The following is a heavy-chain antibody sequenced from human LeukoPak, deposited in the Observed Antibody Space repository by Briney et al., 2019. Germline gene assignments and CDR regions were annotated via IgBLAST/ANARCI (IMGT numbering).Heavy chain of an antibody. J-gene: IGHJ5*02. CDR3: ARRDRYCSSTSCYGHRFDP. CDR2: IYYSGST. Sequence: SETLSLTCTVSGGAISSSSYYWGWIRQPPGKGLEWIGSIYYSGSTYYNPSLKSRLTMSVDTSKNQFSLKLSSVTAADTAVYYCARRDRYCSSTSCYGHRFDPWGQGTLVTVSS. V-gene: IGHV4-39*01. D-gene: IGHD2-2*01. CDR1: GGAISSSSYY.